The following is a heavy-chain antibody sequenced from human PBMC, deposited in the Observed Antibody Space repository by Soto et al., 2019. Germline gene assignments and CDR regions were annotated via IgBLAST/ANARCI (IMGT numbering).Heavy chain of an antibody. V-gene: IGHV3-33*01. D-gene: IGHD6-13*01. CDR2: IWYDGSNK. Sequence: GGSLRLSCAASGFTFSSYGMHWVRQAPGKGLEWVAVIWYDGSNKYYADSVKGRFTISRDNSKNTLYLQMNSLRAEDTAVYYCARADLPSKKQQDAPDYWGQGTLVTVYS. CDR3: ARADLPSKKQQDAPDY. CDR1: GFTFSSYG. J-gene: IGHJ4*02.